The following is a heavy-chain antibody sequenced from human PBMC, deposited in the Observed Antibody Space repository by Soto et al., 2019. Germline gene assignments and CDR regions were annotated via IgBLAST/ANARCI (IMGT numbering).Heavy chain of an antibody. CDR2: IYWDNDK. J-gene: IGHJ6*02. CDR1: GLSLTTSGVG. CDR3: SQGGSGSYYGMDV. Sequence: QITLKESGPTLVKPTQTLTLTCTFSGLSLTTSGVGVSWIRQPPGKALEWLAVIYWDNDKRFSPSLKTRLTITRETSKNQVILTMTNMDPVDTGTYYCSQGGSGSYYGMDVWGQGTTVTVSS. D-gene: IGHD3-10*01. V-gene: IGHV2-5*02.